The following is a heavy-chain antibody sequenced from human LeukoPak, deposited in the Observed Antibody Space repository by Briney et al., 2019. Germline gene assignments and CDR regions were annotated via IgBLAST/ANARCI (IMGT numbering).Heavy chain of an antibody. Sequence: GGSLRLSCVASGFTFSTYSMNWVRQAPGKGLEWVSYISSSSSTIYYADSVKGRFTISRDNAKNSLYLQMNSLRAEDTAVYYCARDRGWDTAMVVDYWGQGTLVTVSS. D-gene: IGHD5-18*01. V-gene: IGHV3-48*01. CDR2: ISSSSSTI. CDR1: GFTFSTYS. J-gene: IGHJ4*02. CDR3: ARDRGWDTAMVVDY.